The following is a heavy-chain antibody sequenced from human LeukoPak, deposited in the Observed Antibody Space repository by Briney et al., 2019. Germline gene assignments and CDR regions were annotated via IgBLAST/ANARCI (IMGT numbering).Heavy chain of an antibody. J-gene: IGHJ4*02. Sequence: GGSLGLSCAASGFTFRTYGMSWVRQDPGEGLQWVSSISLDGDTTYYADSVRGRFTTSRDNSKNMVYLQMNSLGADDTALYYCAQLYSLDYWGQGTLVTVSS. CDR1: GFTFRTYG. CDR3: AQLYSLDY. V-gene: IGHV3-23*01. CDR2: ISLDGDTT. D-gene: IGHD2-15*01.